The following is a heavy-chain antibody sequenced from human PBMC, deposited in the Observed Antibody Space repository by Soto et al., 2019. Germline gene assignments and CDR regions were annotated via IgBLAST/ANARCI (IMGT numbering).Heavy chain of an antibody. Sequence: ASVKVSCKASGYSLTNYAMHWVRQAPGQRLEWMGWINAGNGNTRYSQRFQGRVTITRDTSASTAYMELSSLTSEDTAVYYCAREAAMVTTFDYWGQGTLVTVSS. CDR2: INAGNGNT. CDR1: GYSLTNYA. CDR3: AREAAMVTTFDY. D-gene: IGHD5-18*01. V-gene: IGHV1-3*01. J-gene: IGHJ4*02.